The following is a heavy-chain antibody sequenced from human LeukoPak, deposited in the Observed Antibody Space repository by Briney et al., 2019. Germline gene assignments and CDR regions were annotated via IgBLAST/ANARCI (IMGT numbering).Heavy chain of an antibody. Sequence: GGSLRLSCAASGFTFSSYSMNWVRQAPGKGLDWVSSISSNSSYIYYADSVKGRFTISRDNAKNSLYLQMNSLRAEDTAVYYCATAGYDYGDYVYAFDIWGQGTMVTVSS. V-gene: IGHV3-21*01. CDR1: GFTFSSYS. CDR2: ISSNSSYI. CDR3: ATAGYDYGDYVYAFDI. J-gene: IGHJ3*02. D-gene: IGHD4-17*01.